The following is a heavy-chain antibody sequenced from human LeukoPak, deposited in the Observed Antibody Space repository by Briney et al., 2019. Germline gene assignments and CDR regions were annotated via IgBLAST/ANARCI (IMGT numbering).Heavy chain of an antibody. Sequence: GGSLRLSCAASGFTFSDYYMSWIRQAPGKGLEWVSYISSSGSTIYYADSVKGRFTISRDNAKNSLYLQVNSLRAEDTAVYYCARGVDIVATVERNWFDPWGQGTLVTVSS. V-gene: IGHV3-11*01. CDR3: ARGVDIVATVERNWFDP. J-gene: IGHJ5*02. CDR1: GFTFSDYY. CDR2: ISSSGSTI. D-gene: IGHD5-12*01.